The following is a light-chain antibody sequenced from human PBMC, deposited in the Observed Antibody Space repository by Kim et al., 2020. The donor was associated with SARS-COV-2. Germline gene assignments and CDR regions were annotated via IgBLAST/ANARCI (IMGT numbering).Light chain of an antibody. CDR3: QQYNSYRT. Sequence: TASVGVRVTITCRASQSISSWLAWYQQKPGKAPKLLIYKASSLESGVPSRFSGSGSGTEFTLTISSLQPDDFATYYCQQYNSYRTFGQGTKVEIK. V-gene: IGKV1-5*03. CDR2: KAS. CDR1: QSISSW. J-gene: IGKJ1*01.